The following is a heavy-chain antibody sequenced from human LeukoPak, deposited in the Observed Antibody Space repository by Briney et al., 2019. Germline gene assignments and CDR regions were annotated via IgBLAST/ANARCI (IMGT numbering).Heavy chain of an antibody. V-gene: IGHV4-59*01. CDR1: CGPISNYY. CDR3: ASHGGGYSYGLGVDY. D-gene: IGHD5-18*01. J-gene: IGHJ4*02. Sequence: SETLSLTCTVSCGPISNYYWSWIRQPPGKGLEWIGYIYYSGSTNYNPSLKSRVTISVDTSKNQFSLKLSSVTAADTAVYYCASHGGGYSYGLGVDYWGQGTLVTVSS. CDR2: IYYSGST.